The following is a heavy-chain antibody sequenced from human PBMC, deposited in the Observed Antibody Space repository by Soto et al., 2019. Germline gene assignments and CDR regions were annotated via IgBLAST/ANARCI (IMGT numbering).Heavy chain of an antibody. Sequence: ASVKVSCKASGYTFTSYGISWVRQAPGQGLEWMGWISAYDGNTNYAQKLQGRVTMTTDTSTSTAYMELRSLRSDDTAVYYCASCGGGSCYSSGRYFDYWGQGTLVPVSS. CDR3: ASCGGGSCYSSGRYFDY. D-gene: IGHD2-15*01. CDR1: GYTFTSYG. J-gene: IGHJ4*02. V-gene: IGHV1-18*01. CDR2: ISAYDGNT.